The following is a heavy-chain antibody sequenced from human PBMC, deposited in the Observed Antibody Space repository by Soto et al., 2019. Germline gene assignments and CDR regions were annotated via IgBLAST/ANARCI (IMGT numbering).Heavy chain of an antibody. J-gene: IGHJ3*02. Sequence: QLQLQESGSGLVKPSQTLSLTCAVSGGSISSGGYSWSWIRQPPGKGLEWIGYIYHSGSTYYNPSLKSRVTISVDRSKNQFSRKLSSVTAADTAVYYCARALYCSGGSCPFDIWGQGTMVTVSS. V-gene: IGHV4-30-2*01. CDR3: ARALYCSGGSCPFDI. CDR2: IYHSGST. CDR1: GGSISSGGYS. D-gene: IGHD2-15*01.